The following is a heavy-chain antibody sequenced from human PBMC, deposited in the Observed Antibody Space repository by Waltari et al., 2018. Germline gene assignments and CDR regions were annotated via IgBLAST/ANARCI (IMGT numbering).Heavy chain of an antibody. J-gene: IGHJ2*01. D-gene: IGHD4-17*01. Sequence: HAPGKWVVGRSSSNGDGRVTSYPDSRKVRCTLSKDNAKTTVYLQMNSLRAEDTAIYYCARGARRTTVTTGWWYFDLWGRGTLVTVSS. CDR3: ARGARRTTVTTGWWYFDL. V-gene: IGHV3-74*01. CDR2: SNGDGRVT.